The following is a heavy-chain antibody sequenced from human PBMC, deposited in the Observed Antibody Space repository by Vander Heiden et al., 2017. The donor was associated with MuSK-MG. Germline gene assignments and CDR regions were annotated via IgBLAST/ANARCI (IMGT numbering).Heavy chain of an antibody. CDR2: ISSSSSYI. V-gene: IGHV3-21*01. Sequence: EVQLMESGGGLVKPGGSLRLSCAASGFTFSSYSMNWVRQAPGKGLEWVSSISSSSSYIYYADSVKGRFTISRDNAKNSLYLQMNSLRAEDTAVYYCAGEQRYCSGGSCYSPGYWGQGTLVTVSS. CDR1: GFTFSSYS. D-gene: IGHD2-15*01. J-gene: IGHJ4*02. CDR3: AGEQRYCSGGSCYSPGY.